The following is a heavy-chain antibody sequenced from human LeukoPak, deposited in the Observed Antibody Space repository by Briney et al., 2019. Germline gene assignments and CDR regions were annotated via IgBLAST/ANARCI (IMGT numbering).Heavy chain of an antibody. CDR2: MNPNSGNT. J-gene: IGHJ6*02. CDR3: AREPTYCTNGVCYQNYYYYGMDV. CDR1: RYTFTSYD. V-gene: IGHV1-8*01. Sequence: ASVKVSCKASRYTFTSYDINWVRQATGQGLEWMGWMNPNSGNTGYAQKFQGRVTMTRNTSISTAYMELSSLRSEDTAVYYCAREPTYCTNGVCYQNYYYYGMDVWGQGTTVTVSS. D-gene: IGHD2-8*01.